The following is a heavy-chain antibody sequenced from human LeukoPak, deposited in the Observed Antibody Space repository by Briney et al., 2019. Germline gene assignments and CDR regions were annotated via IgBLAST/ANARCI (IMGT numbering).Heavy chain of an antibody. CDR3: AKDSWTLRSKYYFDY. Sequence: GRSLRLSCAASGFTFSSYGMHWVRQAPGKGLEWVAVISYDGSNKYYADSVKGRFTISRDNSKNTLYLQMNSLRAEDTAVYYCAKDSWTLRSKYYFDYWGQGTLVTVSS. CDR1: GFTFSSYG. V-gene: IGHV3-30*18. D-gene: IGHD3/OR15-3a*01. CDR2: ISYDGSNK. J-gene: IGHJ4*02.